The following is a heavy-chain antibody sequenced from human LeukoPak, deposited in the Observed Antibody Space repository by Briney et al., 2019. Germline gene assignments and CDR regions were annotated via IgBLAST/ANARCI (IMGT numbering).Heavy chain of an antibody. CDR1: GGTFGSYA. V-gene: IGHV1-69*04. D-gene: IGHD2-15*01. J-gene: IGHJ3*02. CDR2: IIPILGIA. CDR3: ARDAALGYCSGGSCYPDAFDI. Sequence: KISCKASGGTFGSYAISWVRQAPGQGLEWMGRIIPILGIANYAQKFQGRVTITADKSTSTAYMELSSLRSEDTAVYYCARDAALGYCSGGSCYPDAFDIWGQGTMVTVSS.